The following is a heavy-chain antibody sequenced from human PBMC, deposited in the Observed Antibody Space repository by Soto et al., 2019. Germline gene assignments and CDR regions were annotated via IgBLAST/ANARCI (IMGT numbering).Heavy chain of an antibody. J-gene: IGHJ6*02. Sequence: QVQLVESGGGLVKPGGSLRLSCAASGFTFSDYYMSWIRQAPGKGLEWVSYISSSGSTIYYADSVKGRFTISRDNAKNALYLQMNSLRAAHTSVYYCASLLGPTYYYCMDFWGQGTTVTVS. CDR1: GFTFSDYY. V-gene: IGHV3-11*01. CDR3: ASLLGPTYYYCMDF. D-gene: IGHD3-16*01. CDR2: ISSSGSTI.